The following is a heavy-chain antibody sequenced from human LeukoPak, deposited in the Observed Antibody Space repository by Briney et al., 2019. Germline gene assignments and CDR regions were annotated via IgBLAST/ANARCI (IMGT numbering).Heavy chain of an antibody. CDR3: ARDRGSYWDGGNDY. Sequence: GGSLRLSCAASGFTFSSYSMNWFRQAPGKGLEWVSYISSSSSSMYYADSVRGRFTISRDNTKNSLYLQMTSLRDEDTAVYYCARDRGSYWDGGNDYWGQGTLVTVSS. V-gene: IGHV3-48*02. CDR2: ISSSSSSM. J-gene: IGHJ4*02. D-gene: IGHD1-26*01. CDR1: GFTFSSYS.